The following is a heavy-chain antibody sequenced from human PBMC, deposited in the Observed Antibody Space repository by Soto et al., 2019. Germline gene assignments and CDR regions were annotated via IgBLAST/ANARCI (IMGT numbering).Heavy chain of an antibody. CDR3: ARSYSSSWPPVYFDY. Sequence: PGESLKISCKGSGYSFTSYWIGWVRRLPGKGLEWMGIIYPGDSDTRYSPSFQGQVTISADKSISTAYLQWSSLKASDTAMYYCARSYSSSWPPVYFDYWGQGTLVTVPQ. J-gene: IGHJ4*02. CDR1: GYSFTSYW. V-gene: IGHV5-51*01. CDR2: IYPGDSDT. D-gene: IGHD6-13*01.